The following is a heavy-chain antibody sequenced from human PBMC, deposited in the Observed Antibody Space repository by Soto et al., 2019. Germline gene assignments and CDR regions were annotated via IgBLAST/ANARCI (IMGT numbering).Heavy chain of an antibody. D-gene: IGHD3-3*01. CDR3: ARTPYDFWSGYYDY. J-gene: IGHJ4*02. CDR2: ISYDGSNK. V-gene: IGHV3-30-3*01. CDR1: GFTFSSYA. Sequence: QVQLVESGGGVVQPGRSLRLSCAASGFTFSSYAMHWVRQAPGKGLEWVAVISYDGSNKYYADSVKGRFTISRDNSKNTLYLQMNSLRAEDTAVYYGARTPYDFWSGYYDYWGQGTLVTVSS.